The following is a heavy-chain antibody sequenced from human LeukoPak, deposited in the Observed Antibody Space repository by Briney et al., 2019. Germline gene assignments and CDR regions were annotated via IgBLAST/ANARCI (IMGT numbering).Heavy chain of an antibody. V-gene: IGHV4-39*07. CDR3: ARTTEGYAGGPGYSYYYYMDV. J-gene: IGHJ6*03. CDR2: VHYSGAT. CDR1: GGSITSDAYY. Sequence: SETLSLTCTVSGGSITSDAYYWGWIRQPPGKGLEWIASVHYSGATYYNPSLKSRVTISVDTSKNHFSLKLRSVTAADTAVYYCARTTEGYAGGPGYSYYYYMDVWGKGTTVTISS. D-gene: IGHD5-12*01.